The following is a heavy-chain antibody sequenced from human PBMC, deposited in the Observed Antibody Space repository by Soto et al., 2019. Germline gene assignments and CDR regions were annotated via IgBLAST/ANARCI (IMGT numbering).Heavy chain of an antibody. CDR2: IKSKTDGGTT. CDR3: SGGMDV. Sequence: GASVTLSCAASGFTFSNAWMSWVRQAPGKGLEWVGRIKSKTDGGTTDYAAPVKGRFTISRDDSKNTLYLQMNSLKTEDTAVYYCSGGMDVWGQGTTVNVSS. CDR1: GFTFSNAW. V-gene: IGHV3-15*01. J-gene: IGHJ6*02.